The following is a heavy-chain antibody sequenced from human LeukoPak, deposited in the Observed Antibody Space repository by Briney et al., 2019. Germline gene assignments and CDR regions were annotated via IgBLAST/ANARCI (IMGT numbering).Heavy chain of an antibody. J-gene: IGHJ4*02. CDR3: AKDSIAAAGPYYFDY. D-gene: IGHD6-13*01. V-gene: IGHV3-30*02. CDR2: IRYDGSNK. Sequence: GSLRLSCAASGFTFSSYGMYWVRQAPGKGLEWVAFIRYDGSNKYYADSVKDRFTISRDNSKNTLYLQMNSLRAEDTAVYYCAKDSIAAAGPYYFDYWGQGTLVTVSS. CDR1: GFTFSSYG.